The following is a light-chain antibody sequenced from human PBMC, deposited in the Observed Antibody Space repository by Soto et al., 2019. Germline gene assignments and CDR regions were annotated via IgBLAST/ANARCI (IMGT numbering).Light chain of an antibody. CDR2: SNN. V-gene: IGLV1-44*01. CDR3: AAWDDNLSGFYV. Sequence: QSVLTQPPSASGTPGQRVTISCSGSSSNIGSNTVNWYQQLPGTAPKLLIYSNNQRPSGVPDRFSGSKSGTSASLAISGLQSEDEADYYCAAWDDNLSGFYVFGTGTKVTVL. CDR1: SSNIGSNT. J-gene: IGLJ1*01.